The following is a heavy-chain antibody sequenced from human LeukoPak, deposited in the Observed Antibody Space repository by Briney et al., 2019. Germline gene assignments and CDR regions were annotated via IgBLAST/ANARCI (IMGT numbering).Heavy chain of an antibody. J-gene: IGHJ6*03. Sequence: GESLKISCKGPQYDFTNYWIGWVRQMPGKGLEWMWIVSPTESDTRYSPSFQGQVTISADKSINTAYLQWSSLRASDTAVYYCARRQAYTMRRNTYAYMDVWGSGTTVTVSS. V-gene: IGHV5-51*01. CDR3: ARRQAYTMRRNTYAYMDV. CDR2: VSPTESDT. CDR1: QYDFTNYW. D-gene: IGHD2-21*01.